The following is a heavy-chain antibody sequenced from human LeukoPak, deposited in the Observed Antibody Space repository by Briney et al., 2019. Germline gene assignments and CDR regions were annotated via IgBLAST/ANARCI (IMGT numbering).Heavy chain of an antibody. CDR2: MSGYNGIT. V-gene: IGHV1-18*01. CDR1: GYTFTNYG. CDR3: ARALDKVATLFY. J-gene: IGHJ4*02. Sequence: ASVKVSCKASGYTFTNYGISWVRQAPGQGLEWMGWMSGYNGITYYAQQLQGRVTMTTDTSTSTAYMEIRSLDSDDTAVNYCARALDKVATLFYWGQGTLVTVSS. D-gene: IGHD5-12*01.